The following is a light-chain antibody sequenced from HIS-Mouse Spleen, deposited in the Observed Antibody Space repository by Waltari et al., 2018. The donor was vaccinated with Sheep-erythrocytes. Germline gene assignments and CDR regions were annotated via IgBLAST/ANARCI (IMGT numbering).Light chain of an antibody. CDR2: SNK. V-gene: IGLV1-44*01. CDR1: SSNIGSTT. CDR3: AAWDDSLNGPV. Sequence: QSVLTPPPSASGTPGQRVTIPCSGSSSNIGSTTVNWYQQLPGTAPKLLIYSNKQRPSGVPDRFSGSKSGTSASLAISGLQSEDEADYYCAAWDDSLNGPVFGGGTKLTVL. J-gene: IGLJ3*02.